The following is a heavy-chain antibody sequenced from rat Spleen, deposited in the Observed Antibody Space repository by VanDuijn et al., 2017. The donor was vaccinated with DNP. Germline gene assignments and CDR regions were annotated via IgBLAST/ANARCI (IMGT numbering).Heavy chain of an antibody. CDR3: ARWDYDGWFAY. J-gene: IGHJ3*01. CDR1: GFSLTNYN. CDR2: MWYDGDT. D-gene: IGHD1-12*02. Sequence: QVQLKESGPGLVQPSQSLSLTCTVAGFSLTNYNVHWVRQPPGKGLEWMGKMWYDGDTAYNSALKSRLSISRDTSKSQVFLKMNSVQTEDTAMYFCARWDYDGWFAYWGQGTLVTVSS. V-gene: IGHV2-32*01.